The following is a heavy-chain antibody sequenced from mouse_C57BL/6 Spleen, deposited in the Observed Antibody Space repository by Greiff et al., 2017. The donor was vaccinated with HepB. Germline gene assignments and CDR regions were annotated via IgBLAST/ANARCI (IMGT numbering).Heavy chain of an antibody. D-gene: IGHD4-1*01. J-gene: IGHJ2*01. CDR1: GFSLTSYG. Sequence: QVQLKQSGPGLVQPSQSLSITCTVSGFSLTSYGVHWVRQSPGKGLEWLGVIWSGGSTDYNAAFISRLSISKDNSKSQVFSKMNSLQADDTAIYYCARRDWEEGYFDYWGQGTTLTVSS. CDR3: ARRDWEEGYFDY. CDR2: IWSGGST. V-gene: IGHV2-2*01.